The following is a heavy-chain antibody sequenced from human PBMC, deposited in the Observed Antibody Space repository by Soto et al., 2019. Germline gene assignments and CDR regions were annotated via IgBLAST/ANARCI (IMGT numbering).Heavy chain of an antibody. Sequence: QVQLQESGPGLVKPSQTLSLTCTVSGGSISSGGYYWSWIRQHPGKGLEWIGYIYYSGSTYYNPSLKSRVTIAVDTTKNQFSLKLSSVTAADTAVYYCARGHSSSWYFDYWGQGTLVTVSS. D-gene: IGHD6-13*01. CDR1: GGSISSGGYY. V-gene: IGHV4-31*03. CDR2: IYYSGST. CDR3: ARGHSSSWYFDY. J-gene: IGHJ4*02.